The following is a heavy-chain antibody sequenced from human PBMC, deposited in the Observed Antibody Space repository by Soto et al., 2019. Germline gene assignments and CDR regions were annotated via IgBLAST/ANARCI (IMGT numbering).Heavy chain of an antibody. CDR2: IYYSGST. V-gene: IGHV4-61*01. D-gene: IGHD6-19*01. CDR3: ARSGSGSGWL. J-gene: IGHJ4*02. CDR1: GGSVSSGRFY. Sequence: FETLSLTCTVSGGSVSSGRFYWSWIRQPPGKGLEWIGYIYYSGSTKYNSSLRSRVTISVDTSKNQFSLKLTSVTAADTAVYYCARSGSGSGWLGGQGTLVTVS.